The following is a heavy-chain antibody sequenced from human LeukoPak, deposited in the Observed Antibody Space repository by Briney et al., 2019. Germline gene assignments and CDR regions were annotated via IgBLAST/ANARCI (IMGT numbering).Heavy chain of an antibody. J-gene: IGHJ4*02. CDR2: IYYSGST. Sequence: SETLSLTCTVSGGSISSYYWSWIRQAPGKGLEWIGYIYYSGSTNYNPSLKSRVNISVDTSKSQFCLKLSSVTAADTAVYYCAREGGYDSGGLDCWGQGTLSLSPQ. CDR1: GGSISSYY. V-gene: IGHV4-59*12. D-gene: IGHD3-10*01. CDR3: AREGGYDSGGLDC.